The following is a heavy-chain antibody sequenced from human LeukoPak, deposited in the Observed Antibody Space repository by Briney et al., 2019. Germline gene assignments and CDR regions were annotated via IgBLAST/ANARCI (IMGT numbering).Heavy chain of an antibody. Sequence: GGSLRLSCAASGFTFSSYGMSWVRQAPGKGLVWVSTISGSGDRTYYADSVKGRFTISRDNSKNTVYLQMNSLRAEDTAVYYCAKGGAVSSKSITMIRGTRRYYYYMDVWGKGTTVTISS. J-gene: IGHJ6*03. V-gene: IGHV3-23*01. CDR1: GFTFSSYG. D-gene: IGHD3-10*01. CDR2: ISGSGDRT. CDR3: AKGGAVSSKSITMIRGTRRYYYYMDV.